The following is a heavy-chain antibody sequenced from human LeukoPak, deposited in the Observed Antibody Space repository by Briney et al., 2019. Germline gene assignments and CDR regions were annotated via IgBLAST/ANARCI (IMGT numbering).Heavy chain of an antibody. D-gene: IGHD3-10*01. CDR3: ARLLGLGYYYGSGDFDY. CDR2: IYPGDSDT. Sequence: EESLKISCKGSGYSFTSYWIGWVRQMPGKGLEGMGIIYPGDSDTRYCPSFQGQVTISADKSISTAYLQWSSLKASDTAMYYCARLLGLGYYYGSGDFDYWGQGTLVTVSS. V-gene: IGHV5-51*01. CDR1: GYSFTSYW. J-gene: IGHJ4*02.